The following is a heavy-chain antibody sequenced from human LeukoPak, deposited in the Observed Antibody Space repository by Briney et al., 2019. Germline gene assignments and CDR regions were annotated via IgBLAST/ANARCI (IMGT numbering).Heavy chain of an antibody. CDR2: IYSGGST. CDR3: ARSKYSGYDSRGNFDY. CDR1: GSTVSSNY. J-gene: IGHJ4*02. Sequence: PGGSLRLSCAASGSTVSSNYMSWVRQAPGKGLEWVSVIYSGGSTYYADSVKGRFTISRHNSKNTLYLQMNSLRAEDTAVYYCARSKYSGYDSRGNFDYWGQGTLVTVSS. V-gene: IGHV3-53*04. D-gene: IGHD5-12*01.